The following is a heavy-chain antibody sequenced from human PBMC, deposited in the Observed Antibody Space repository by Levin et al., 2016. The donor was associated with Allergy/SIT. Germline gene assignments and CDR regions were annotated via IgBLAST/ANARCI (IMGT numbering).Heavy chain of an antibody. Sequence: RQAPGKGLEWIGYIYYSGSTNYNPSLKSRVTISVDTSKNQFSLKLSSVTAADTAVYYCARLWSFNWFDPWGQGTLVTVSS. D-gene: IGHD2-21*01. J-gene: IGHJ5*02. CDR3: ARLWSFNWFDP. CDR2: IYYSGST. V-gene: IGHV4-59*08.